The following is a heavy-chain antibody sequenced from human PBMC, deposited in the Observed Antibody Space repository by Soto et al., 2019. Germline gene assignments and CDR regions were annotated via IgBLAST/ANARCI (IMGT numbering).Heavy chain of an antibody. J-gene: IGHJ6*02. V-gene: IGHV4-39*01. D-gene: IGHD2-21*02. CDR2: IYYSGST. CDR3: ARRCGGDCYSYYYYGMDV. CDR1: GGSISSSSYY. Sequence: PSETLSLTCTVSGGSISSSSYYWGWIRQPPGKGLEWIGSIYYSGSTYYNPSLKSRVTISVDTSKNQFSLKLSSVTAADTAVYYCARRCGGDCYSYYYYGMDVWGQGTTVTVS.